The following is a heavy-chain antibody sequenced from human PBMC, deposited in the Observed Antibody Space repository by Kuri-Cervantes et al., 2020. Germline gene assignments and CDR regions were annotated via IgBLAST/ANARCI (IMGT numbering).Heavy chain of an antibody. J-gene: IGHJ6*02. D-gene: IGHD2-2*01. V-gene: IGHV1-18*01. CDR2: ISAYNGNT. Sequence: ASVKVSCKASGYTFTSYGISWVRQAPGQGLEWMGWISAYNGNTNYAQKLQGRVTMTTDTSTSTAYMELRSLRSDDTAVYYCARIGRIGDIVVVPAATYYYYGMDVWGHGTTVTVSS. CDR1: GYTFTSYG. CDR3: ARIGRIGDIVVVPAATYYYYGMDV.